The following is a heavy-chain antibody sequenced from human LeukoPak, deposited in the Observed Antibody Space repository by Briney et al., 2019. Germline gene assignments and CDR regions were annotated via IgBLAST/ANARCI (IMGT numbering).Heavy chain of an antibody. Sequence: GGSLRLSCAASGFTFSSYAMSWVRQAPGKGLEWVSAISGSGGSTYYADSVKGRFTISRDNSKNTLYLQMNSLRAEDTAVYYCAKGVYSSGWYGRGFDYWGQGTLVTVSS. D-gene: IGHD6-19*01. CDR1: GFTFSSYA. J-gene: IGHJ4*02. CDR2: ISGSGGST. V-gene: IGHV3-23*01. CDR3: AKGVYSSGWYGRGFDY.